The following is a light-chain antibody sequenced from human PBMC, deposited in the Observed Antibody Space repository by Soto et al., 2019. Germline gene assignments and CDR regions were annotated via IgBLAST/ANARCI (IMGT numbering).Light chain of an antibody. CDR1: SSDVGGYNY. Sequence: QSALTQPASVSGSPGQSITISCTGTSSDVGGYNYVSWYQQHPGKAPKLMIYDVSNRPSGVSNRFSGSKSGNTASLTIYGLQAEEEADYYCSSYTSSIYVFGTGTKVTVL. CDR2: DVS. CDR3: SSYTSSIYV. V-gene: IGLV2-14*01. J-gene: IGLJ1*01.